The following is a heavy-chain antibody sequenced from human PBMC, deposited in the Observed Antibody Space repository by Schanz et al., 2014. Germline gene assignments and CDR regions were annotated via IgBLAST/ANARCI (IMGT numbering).Heavy chain of an antibody. CDR2: IHHSGST. V-gene: IGHV4-34*01. CDR1: GGSFSGYY. D-gene: IGHD2-2*01. J-gene: IGHJ4*01. CDR3: ARGEWSTSQFDY. Sequence: QVQLQQWGAGLLKPSETLSLTCAVYGGSFSGYYWTWIRQPPGKGLEWIGEIHHSGSTNYNPSLKGRVTIPMDPSKNQSSLKLSSVTAADTAVYYCARGEWSTSQFDYWGHGTLVTVSS.